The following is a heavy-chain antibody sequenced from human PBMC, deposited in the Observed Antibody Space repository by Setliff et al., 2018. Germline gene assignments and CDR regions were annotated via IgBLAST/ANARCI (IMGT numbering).Heavy chain of an antibody. D-gene: IGHD3-3*01. CDR2: IHPADYDT. V-gene: IGHV5-51*01. Sequence: GESLKISCQVSGNGFTDLWIAWVRQTPGKGLEWVGIIHPADYDTRYSPSLQGQVTLSADRSISTVHLQWDSLTASDTAVYYCAKDSQSQYNFLSGSRYYYWYMDVWGKGTTVTVSS. CDR1: GNGFTDLW. J-gene: IGHJ6*03. CDR3: AKDSQSQYNFLSGSRYYYWYMDV.